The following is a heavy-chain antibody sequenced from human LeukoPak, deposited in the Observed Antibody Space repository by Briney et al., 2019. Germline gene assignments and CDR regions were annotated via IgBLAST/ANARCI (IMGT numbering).Heavy chain of an antibody. V-gene: IGHV3-23*01. CDR2: ISGSGGST. CDR3: AKGEGATTYFDY. Sequence: GGSLRLSCAASGFTFSSYAMSWVRQAPGKGLEWVSAISGSGGSTYYAGSVKGRFTISRDNSKNTLYLQMNSLRAEDTAVYYCAKGEGATTYFDYWGRGTLVTVSS. CDR1: GFTFSSYA. D-gene: IGHD1-26*01. J-gene: IGHJ4*02.